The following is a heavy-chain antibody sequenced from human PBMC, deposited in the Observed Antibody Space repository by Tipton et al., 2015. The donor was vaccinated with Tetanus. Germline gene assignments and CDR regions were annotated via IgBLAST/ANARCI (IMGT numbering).Heavy chain of an antibody. D-gene: IGHD3-22*01. Sequence: TLSLTCTVYGGSFSGYYWSWIRQPPGKGLEWIGEINHSGSTNYNPSLKSRVPISVDTSKNHFSLKLSSVTAADTAVYYCARGMGNYYDSSGYFDYWGQGTLVTVSS. CDR2: INHSGST. V-gene: IGHV4-34*01. J-gene: IGHJ4*02. CDR3: ARGMGNYYDSSGYFDY. CDR1: GGSFSGYY.